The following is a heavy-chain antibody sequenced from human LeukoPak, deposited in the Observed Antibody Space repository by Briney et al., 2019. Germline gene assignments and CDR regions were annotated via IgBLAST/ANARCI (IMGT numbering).Heavy chain of an antibody. Sequence: GGSLRLSCAASGFTFSTYWMSWVRQAPGKGLEWVANIKQDGSEKYYADSVKGRFTISRDNSKNTLYLQMNSLRAEDTAVYYCAKEPSNWNYYWGQGTLVTVSS. CDR3: AKEPSNWNYY. CDR1: GFTFSTYW. D-gene: IGHD1-7*01. J-gene: IGHJ4*02. CDR2: IKQDGSEK. V-gene: IGHV3-7*01.